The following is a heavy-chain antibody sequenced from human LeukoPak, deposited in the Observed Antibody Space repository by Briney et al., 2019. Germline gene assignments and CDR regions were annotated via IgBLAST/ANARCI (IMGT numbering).Heavy chain of an antibody. D-gene: IGHD1-1*01. J-gene: IGHJ4*02. CDR2: IHPGTGDT. CDR1: GHTSTTYY. Sequence: ASVKVSCKASGHTSTTYYIRWVRQAPGQGLEWMGWIHPGTGDTNYAQRFQDRVTVTRDTSIATAYMDLIRLTSDDTAVYYCASYASGYNWLRVWGQGTLVTVSS. CDR3: ASYASGYNWLRV. V-gene: IGHV1-2*02.